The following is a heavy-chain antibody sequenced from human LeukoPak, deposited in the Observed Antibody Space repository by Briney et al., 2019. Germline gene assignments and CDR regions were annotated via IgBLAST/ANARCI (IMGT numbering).Heavy chain of an antibody. CDR3: AGEQRDYYGSGSYYIDYYGMDV. V-gene: IGHV1-8*01. Sequence: ASVKVSCKASGYTFTSYDINWVRQATGQGLEWMGWMNPNSGNTGYAQKFQGRVTMTRNTSISTAYMELSSLRSEDTAVYYCAGEQRDYYGSGSYYIDYYGMDVWGQGTTVTVSS. CDR2: MNPNSGNT. J-gene: IGHJ6*02. D-gene: IGHD3-10*01. CDR1: GYTFTSYD.